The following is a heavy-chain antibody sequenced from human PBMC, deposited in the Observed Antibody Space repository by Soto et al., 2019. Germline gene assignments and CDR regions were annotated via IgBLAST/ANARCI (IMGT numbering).Heavy chain of an antibody. CDR1: GFTFSSYW. D-gene: IGHD4-17*01. CDR2: IKQDGSEK. Sequence: GGSLRLSCAASGFTFSSYWMSWVRQAPGKGLEWVANIKQDGSEKYYVDSVKGRFTISRDNAKNSLYLQMNSLRAEDTAVYYCARDPGEGFGDYGKDYWGQGTLVTVSS. V-gene: IGHV3-7*01. J-gene: IGHJ4*02. CDR3: ARDPGEGFGDYGKDY.